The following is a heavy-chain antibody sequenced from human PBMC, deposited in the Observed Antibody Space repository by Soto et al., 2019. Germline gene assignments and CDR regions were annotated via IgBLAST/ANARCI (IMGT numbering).Heavy chain of an antibody. V-gene: IGHV4-31*03. J-gene: IGHJ6*02. Sequence: PSETLSLTCTVSGGSISSGGYYWSWIRRHPGKGLEWLGYIYYSGSTYYNPSLKSRVTISVDTSKNQFSLKLSSVTAADTAVYYCARGGGYYYYYGMTVCGQGTTVTVSS. CDR1: GGSISSGGYY. CDR3: ARGGGYYYYYGMTV. CDR2: IYYSGST.